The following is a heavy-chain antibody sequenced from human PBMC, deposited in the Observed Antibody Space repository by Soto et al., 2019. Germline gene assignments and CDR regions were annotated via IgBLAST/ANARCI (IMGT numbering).Heavy chain of an antibody. CDR1: GFMLSSAW. CDR3: VEGWNDF. J-gene: IGHJ4*02. V-gene: IGHV3-15*01. CDR2: IKSRSDGGAR. D-gene: IGHD1-1*01. Sequence: EVKVVESGGDFVKPGGSLRLSCATSGFMLSSAWMSWVRQAPGKGLEWVGRIKSRSDGGARDYAAPVKGRFNISRDDSKHMVYLQMDSLKVEDSAVYYCVEGWNDFWGQGTLVTVSS.